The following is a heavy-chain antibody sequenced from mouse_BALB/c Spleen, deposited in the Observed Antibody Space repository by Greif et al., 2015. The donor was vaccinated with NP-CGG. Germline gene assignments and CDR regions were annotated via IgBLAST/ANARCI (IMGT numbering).Heavy chain of an antibody. V-gene: IGHV1S81*02. Sequence: QVQLKESGAELVKPGASVKLSCKASGYTFTSYWMHWVKQRPGQGLEWIGEINPSNGRTNYNEKFKSKATLTVDESSSTAYMQLSSLTSEDSAVYYCARSTMITPWFAYWGQGTLVTVSA. D-gene: IGHD2-4*01. J-gene: IGHJ3*01. CDR2: INPSNGRT. CDR1: GYTFTSYW. CDR3: ARSTMITPWFAY.